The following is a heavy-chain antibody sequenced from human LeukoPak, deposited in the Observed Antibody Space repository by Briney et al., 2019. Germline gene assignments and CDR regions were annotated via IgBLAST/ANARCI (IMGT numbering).Heavy chain of an antibody. CDR2: IYTNWST. J-gene: IGHJ5*02. D-gene: IGHD6-19*01. V-gene: IGHV4-4*07. CDR3: ARTIAVAGSLDP. CDR1: GGSISSYY. Sequence: PSETLSLTCTVSGGSISSYYWSWIRQPAAKGLEGIGRIYTNWSTNYNPSLKSRVTMSVDTSKNQFSLKLSSVTAADTAVYYCARTIAVAGSLDPWGQGTLVTVSS.